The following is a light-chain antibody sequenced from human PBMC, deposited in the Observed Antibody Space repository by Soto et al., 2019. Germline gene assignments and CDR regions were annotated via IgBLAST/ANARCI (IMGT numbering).Light chain of an antibody. V-gene: IGLV1-40*01. Sequence: QSVLTQPPSVSGAPGQRVTISCTGSSSNIGAGYDVHWYQQVPGTAPKLVIYGNTNRPSGVPDRFSGSKSGTSASLAITGLQAEDEADYYCQSYDSTLSTLFGGGTKLTVL. J-gene: IGLJ2*01. CDR2: GNT. CDR3: QSYDSTLSTL. CDR1: SSNIGAGYD.